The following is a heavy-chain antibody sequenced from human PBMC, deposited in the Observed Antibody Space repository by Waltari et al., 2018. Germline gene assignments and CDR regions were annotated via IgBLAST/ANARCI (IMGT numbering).Heavy chain of an antibody. D-gene: IGHD3-10*01. V-gene: IGHV7-4-1*02. CDR1: GGTFSSYA. J-gene: IGHJ3*02. CDR3: ARDPSFGGDAFDI. CDR2: INTNTGNP. Sequence: QVQLVQSGAEVKKPGSSVKVSCKVSGGTFSSYAISWVRQAPGQGLEWMGWINTNTGNPTYAQGFTGRFVFSLDTAVSTAYLQISSLKAEDTAVYYCARDPSFGGDAFDIWGQGTMVTVSS.